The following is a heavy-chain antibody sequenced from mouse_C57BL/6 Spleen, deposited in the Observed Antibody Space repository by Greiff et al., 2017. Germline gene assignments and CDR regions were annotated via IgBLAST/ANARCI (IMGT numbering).Heavy chain of an antibody. D-gene: IGHD1-1*01. CDR2: INPSNGGT. Sequence: QVQLQQPGTELVKPGASVKLSCKASGYTFTSYWMHWVKQRPGQGLEWIGNINPSNGGTNYNEKFKSKATLTVDKSSSTASMQLSSLTSEDSAVYYCARGATVVATCDYWGQGTTLTVSS. J-gene: IGHJ2*01. CDR1: GYTFTSYW. V-gene: IGHV1-53*01. CDR3: ARGATVVATCDY.